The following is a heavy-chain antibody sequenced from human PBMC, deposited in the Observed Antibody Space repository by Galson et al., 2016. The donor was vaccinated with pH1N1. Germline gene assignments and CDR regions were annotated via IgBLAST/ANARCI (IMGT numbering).Heavy chain of an antibody. J-gene: IGHJ4*02. CDR1: GFSLSTTGMC. V-gene: IGHV2-70*01. Sequence: PALVKPTQTLTLTCTVSGFSLSTTGMCVSWIRQPPGKALEWLALIDWDDDKYYSTSLKTRLTLSKDAPKKQVVLTMTNMDPVDTATYFCARSYNDYINVDYGGQGTPVTVSS. D-gene: IGHD4-11*01. CDR3: ARSYNDYINVDY. CDR2: IDWDDDK.